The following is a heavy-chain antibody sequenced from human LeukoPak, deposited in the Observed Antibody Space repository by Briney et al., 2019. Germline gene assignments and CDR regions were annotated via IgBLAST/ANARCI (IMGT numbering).Heavy chain of an antibody. CDR3: ARVSDPTDIDY. CDR1: GGSISSSSYY. D-gene: IGHD1-26*01. Sequence: SETLSLTCTVSGGSISSSSYYWSWIRQPAGKGLEWIGRIYTSGSTDYNPSLKSRVTISVDTSKNQFSLKLSSVTAADTAVYYCARVSDPTDIDYWGQGTLVTVSS. J-gene: IGHJ4*02. CDR2: IYTSGST. V-gene: IGHV4-61*02.